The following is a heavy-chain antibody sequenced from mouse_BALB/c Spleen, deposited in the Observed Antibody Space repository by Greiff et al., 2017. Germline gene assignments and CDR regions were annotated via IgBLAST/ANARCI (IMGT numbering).Heavy chain of an antibody. J-gene: IGHJ1*01. CDR3: VRITMINWYFDV. CDR1: GFTFNTYA. Sequence: EVMLVESGGGLVQPKGSLKLSCAASGFTFNTYAMNWVRQAPGKGLEWVARIRSKSNNYATYYADSVKDRFTISRDDSQSMLYLQMNNLKTEDTAMYYCVRITMINWYFDVWGAGTTVTVSS. V-gene: IGHV10-1*02. D-gene: IGHD2-4*01. CDR2: IRSKSNNYAT.